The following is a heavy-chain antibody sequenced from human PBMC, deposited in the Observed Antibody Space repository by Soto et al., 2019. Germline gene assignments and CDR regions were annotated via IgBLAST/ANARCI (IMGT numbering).Heavy chain of an antibody. CDR2: IYSGGST. CDR1: GFTVSSNY. Sequence: GGSLRLSCAASGFTVSSNYMSWVRQAPGKGLELVSVIYSGGSTYYADSVMGRFTISRDNSKNTLYLQMNSLRAEDTAVYYCARGPLAASYAMDVWGQGTTVTVS. V-gene: IGHV3-53*01. J-gene: IGHJ6*02. D-gene: IGHD6-13*01. CDR3: ARGPLAASYAMDV.